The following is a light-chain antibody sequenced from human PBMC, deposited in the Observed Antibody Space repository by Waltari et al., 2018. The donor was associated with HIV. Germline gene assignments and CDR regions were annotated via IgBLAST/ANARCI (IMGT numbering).Light chain of an antibody. CDR2: EVS. V-gene: IGLV2-8*01. CDR1: SSAVGGYNY. CDR3: SSYAGSNNLV. Sequence: QSALTQPPSASGPPGQSVTISCPGNSSAVGGYNYVYWYQQHPGKAPKLMIYEVSKRPSGVPDRFSGSKSGNTASLTVSGLQAEDEADYYCSSYAGSNNLVFGGGTKLTVL. J-gene: IGLJ2*01.